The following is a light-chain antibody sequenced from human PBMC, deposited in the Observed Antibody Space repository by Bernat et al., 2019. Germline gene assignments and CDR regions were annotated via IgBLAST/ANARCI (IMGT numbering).Light chain of an antibody. CDR3: DSWTTKFVYV. CDR2: DVS. Sequence: QSALTQPASVSGFFGQSITISCTGTSSDVGGFHYVSWYQQHPGKAPKLIIFDVSNRPSGVSNRFSGTKSGNTASLTISGLQAEDEADYYCDSWTTKFVYVFGTGTKVTVL. J-gene: IGLJ1*01. V-gene: IGLV2-14*03. CDR1: SSDVGGFHY.